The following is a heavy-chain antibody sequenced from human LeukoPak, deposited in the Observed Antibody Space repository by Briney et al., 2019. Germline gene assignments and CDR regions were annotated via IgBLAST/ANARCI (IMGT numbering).Heavy chain of an antibody. D-gene: IGHD6-19*01. CDR1: GYTLTELS. J-gene: IGHJ4*02. CDR2: FDPEDGET. V-gene: IGHV1-24*01. CDR3: ATRECSSGCPLDY. Sequence: ASVTVSCKVSGYTLTELSMHWVRQAPGKGLEWMGGFDPEDGETIYAQKFQGRVTMTEDTSTDTAYMELSSLRSEDTAVYYCATRECSSGCPLDYWGQGTLVTVSS.